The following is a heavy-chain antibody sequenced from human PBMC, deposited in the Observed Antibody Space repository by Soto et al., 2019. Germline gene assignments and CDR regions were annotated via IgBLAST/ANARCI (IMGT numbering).Heavy chain of an antibody. D-gene: IGHD3-9*01. CDR1: GGSISSGGYY. CDR3: ARVQDLTAPVNNWFDP. J-gene: IGHJ5*02. CDR2: ISYSGST. Sequence: SETLSLTCTVSGGSISSGGYYWSWIRQHPGTGLEWIGHISYSGSTYYNTSLKSRVTISVDTSKNQFSLKLSSVTAADTAVYYCARVQDLTAPVNNWFDPWGQGTLVTVSS. V-gene: IGHV4-31*03.